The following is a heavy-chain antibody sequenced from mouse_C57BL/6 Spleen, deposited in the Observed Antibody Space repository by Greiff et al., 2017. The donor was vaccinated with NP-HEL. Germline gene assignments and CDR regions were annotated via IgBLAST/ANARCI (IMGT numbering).Heavy chain of an antibody. D-gene: IGHD1-1*01. V-gene: IGHV1-69*01. CDR2: IDPSDSYT. J-gene: IGHJ2*01. CDR1: GYTFTSYW. CDR3: ARRDTTVPFDY. Sequence: VQLQQPGAELVMPGASVKLSCKASGYTFTSYWMHWVKQRPGQGLEWIGEIDPSDSYTNYNQKFKGKSTLTVDKSSSTAYMQLSSLTSEDSAVYYCARRDTTVPFDYWGQGTTLTVSS.